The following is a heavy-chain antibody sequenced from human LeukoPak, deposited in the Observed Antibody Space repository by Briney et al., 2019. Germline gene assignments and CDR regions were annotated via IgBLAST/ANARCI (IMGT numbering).Heavy chain of an antibody. CDR1: GYTFTSYD. D-gene: IGHD2-21*02. Sequence: GASVKVSCKASGYTFTSYDINWVRQATGQGLEWMGWMNPNSGNTDYAQKFQGRVTMTRDTSTSTVYMELSSLRSEDTAVYYCAREEGPYCGGDCYTDYWGQGTLVTVSS. CDR3: AREEGPYCGGDCYTDY. J-gene: IGHJ4*02. CDR2: MNPNSGNT. V-gene: IGHV1-8*01.